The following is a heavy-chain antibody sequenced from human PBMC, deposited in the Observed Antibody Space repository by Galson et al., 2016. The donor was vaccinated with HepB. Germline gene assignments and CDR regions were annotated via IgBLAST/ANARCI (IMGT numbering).Heavy chain of an antibody. V-gene: IGHV1-69*06. CDR3: AWGDTMSTWAIDY. CDR2: IIPIFATT. Sequence: SVKVSCKASGGTFSTYTISWVRQAPGQGPEWLGGIIPIFATTNYSQKFQGRVTFTADKSTSTADMELTSLRSEDTAVYYCAWGDTMSTWAIDYWGQGTLVTVSS. J-gene: IGHJ4*02. CDR1: GGTFSTYT. D-gene: IGHD2/OR15-2a*01.